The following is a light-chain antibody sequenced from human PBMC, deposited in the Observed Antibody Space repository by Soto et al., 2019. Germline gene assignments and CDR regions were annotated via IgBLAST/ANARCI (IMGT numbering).Light chain of an antibody. CDR1: QSVSSSY. Sequence: EIVLTQSPGTLSLSPGERATLSCRASQSVSSSYLAWYQQKPGQAPRLLIYGASSRATGIPDRFSGSGSGTDLPSTISSLEPKVFQLFSFQRNGSSPFPFAPGTKVISN. V-gene: IGKV3-20*01. J-gene: IGKJ3*01. CDR2: GAS. CDR3: QRNGSSPFP.